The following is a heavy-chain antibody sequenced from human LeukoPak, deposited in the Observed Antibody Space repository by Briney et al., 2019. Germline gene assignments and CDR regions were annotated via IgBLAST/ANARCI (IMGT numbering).Heavy chain of an antibody. CDR1: GGTFSRYA. CDR3: ARGMERAAGTNYYYGMDV. D-gene: IGHD6-13*01. V-gene: IGHV1-69*04. CDR2: IIPIPGIA. J-gene: IGHJ6*02. Sequence: SVKVSCKASGGTFSRYAISWVRQAPGQGLEWMGRIIPIPGIANYAQKFQGRVTITADKSTSTAYMERSSLRSEDTAVYYWARGMERAAGTNYYYGMDVWGQGTTVTVSS.